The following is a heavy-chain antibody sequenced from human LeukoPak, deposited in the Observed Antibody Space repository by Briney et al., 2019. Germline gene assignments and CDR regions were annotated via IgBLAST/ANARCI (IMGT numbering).Heavy chain of an antibody. V-gene: IGHV4-59*01. Sequence: SETLSLTCAVYGGSFSGYYWSWIRQPPGKGLEWIGYIYYSGSTNYNPSLKSRVTISVDTSKNQFSLKLSSVTAADTAVYYCARGVTRGGYYFDYWGQGTLVTVSS. CDR1: GGSFSGYY. J-gene: IGHJ4*02. CDR3: ARGVTRGGYYFDY. CDR2: IYYSGST.